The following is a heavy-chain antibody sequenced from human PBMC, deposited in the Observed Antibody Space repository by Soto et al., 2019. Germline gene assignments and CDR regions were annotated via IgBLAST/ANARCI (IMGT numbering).Heavy chain of an antibody. J-gene: IGHJ6*03. D-gene: IGHD6-6*01. CDR1: GYTFTSYY. CDR2: INPNSGGT. V-gene: IGHV1-2*04. Sequence: ASVKVSCKASGYTFTSYYMHWVRQAPGQGLEWMGWINPNSGGTNYAQKFQGWVTMTRDTSISTAYMELSRLRSDDTSVYYCARDGVAARPTYYYYMDVWGKGTTVTVSS. CDR3: ARDGVAARPTYYYYMDV.